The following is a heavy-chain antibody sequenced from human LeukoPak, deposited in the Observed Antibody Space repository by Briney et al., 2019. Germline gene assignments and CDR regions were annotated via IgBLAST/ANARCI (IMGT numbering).Heavy chain of an antibody. CDR3: ARDTGYSSSWSRLGDYYGMDV. V-gene: IGHV1-3*01. Sequence: GASVKVSCKASGYTFTSYDMHWVRQAPGQRLEWMGWINAGNGNTKYSQKFQGRVTITRDTSASTAYMELSSLRSEDTAVYYCARDTGYSSSWSRLGDYYGMDVWGQGTTVTVSS. J-gene: IGHJ6*02. D-gene: IGHD6-13*01. CDR2: INAGNGNT. CDR1: GYTFTSYD.